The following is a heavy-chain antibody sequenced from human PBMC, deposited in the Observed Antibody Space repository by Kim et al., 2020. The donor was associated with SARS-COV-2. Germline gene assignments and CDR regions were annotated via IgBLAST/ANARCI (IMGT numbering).Heavy chain of an antibody. CDR2: IYYSGST. Sequence: SETLSLTCTVSGGSISSGDYYWSWIRQPPGKGLEWMGYIYYSGSTYYNPSLKSRVTISVDTSKNQFSLKLSSVTAADTAVYYCARVVRITIFGVVNHFDYWGQGTLVTVSS. V-gene: IGHV4-30-4*01. CDR1: GGSISSGDYY. J-gene: IGHJ4*02. D-gene: IGHD3-3*01. CDR3: ARVVRITIFGVVNHFDY.